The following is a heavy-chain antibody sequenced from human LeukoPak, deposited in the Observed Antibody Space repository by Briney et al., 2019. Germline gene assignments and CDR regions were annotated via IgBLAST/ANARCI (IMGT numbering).Heavy chain of an antibody. CDR1: GFTFSSYA. V-gene: IGHV3-23*01. J-gene: IGHJ4*02. CDR3: AKGPYTYLTAPDLYYFDY. Sequence: GGSLRLSCAASGFTFSSYAMSWVRQAPGKGLEWVSAISGSGGSTYYADSVKGRFTISRDNSKNTLYLQMNSLRAEDTAVYYCAKGPYTYLTAPDLYYFDYWGQGTLVTVSS. CDR2: ISGSGGST. D-gene: IGHD2-21*02.